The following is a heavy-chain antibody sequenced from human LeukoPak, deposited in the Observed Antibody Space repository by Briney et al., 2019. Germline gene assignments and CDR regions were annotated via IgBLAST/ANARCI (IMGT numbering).Heavy chain of an antibody. CDR2: IYSGGST. CDR3: AREATVVAGYFDY. Sequence: GGSLRLSCAASGFTVSSNYMSWVRQAPGKGLEWVSVIYSGGSTYYADSVKGRFTISRDNSKNTLFLQMSSLRAEDTAVYYCAREATVVAGYFDYWGQGTLVTVSS. J-gene: IGHJ4*02. D-gene: IGHD6-19*01. CDR1: GFTVSSNY. V-gene: IGHV3-53*01.